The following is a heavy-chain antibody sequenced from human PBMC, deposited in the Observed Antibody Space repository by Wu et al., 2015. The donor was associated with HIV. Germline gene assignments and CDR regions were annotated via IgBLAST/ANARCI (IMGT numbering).Heavy chain of an antibody. V-gene: IGHV4-38-2*02. J-gene: IGHJ3*02. CDR3: ARHYDSSGYSAFDI. CDR2: IYHSGST. Sequence: QVQLQESGPGLVKPSETLSLTCTVSGYSISSGYYWGWIRQPPGKGLEWIGSIYHSGSTYYNPSLKSRVTISVDTSKNQFSLKLSSVTAADTAVYYCARHYDSSGYSAFDIWGQGTMVTVSS. D-gene: IGHD3-22*01. CDR1: GYSISSGYY.